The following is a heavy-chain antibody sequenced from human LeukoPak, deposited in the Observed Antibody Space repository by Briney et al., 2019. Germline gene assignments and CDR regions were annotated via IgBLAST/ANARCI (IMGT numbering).Heavy chain of an antibody. V-gene: IGHV3-9*01. CDR2: ISWNSGSI. Sequence: PGGSLTLSCEASGFDFRNHWMKWMRQAPGKGLEWVSGISWNSGSIGYADSVKGRFTISRDNAKNSLYLQMNSLRAEDTALYYCAKGAAAPLNAFDIWGQGTMVTVSS. CDR3: AKGAAAPLNAFDI. J-gene: IGHJ3*02. CDR1: GFDFRNHW. D-gene: IGHD6-13*01.